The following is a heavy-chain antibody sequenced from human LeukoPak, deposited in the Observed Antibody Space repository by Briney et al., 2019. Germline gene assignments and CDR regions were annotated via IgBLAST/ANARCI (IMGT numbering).Heavy chain of an antibody. CDR1: GGSFSGYY. J-gene: IGHJ4*02. Sequence: SEILSLTCAVYGGSFSGYYWSWIRQPPGKGLEWIGEINHSGSTNYNPSLKSRVTISVDTSKNQFSLKLSSVTAADTAVYYCARGFIPRYDSSGYYRYWGQGTLVTVSS. CDR2: INHSGST. V-gene: IGHV4-34*01. CDR3: ARGFIPRYDSSGYYRY. D-gene: IGHD3-22*01.